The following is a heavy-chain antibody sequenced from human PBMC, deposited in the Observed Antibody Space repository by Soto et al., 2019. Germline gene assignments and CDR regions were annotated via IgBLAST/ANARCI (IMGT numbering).Heavy chain of an antibody. V-gene: IGHV3-23*01. D-gene: IGHD3-3*01. CDR2: ISGSGGST. Sequence: EVQLLESGGGLVQPGGSLRLSCAASGFTFSSYAMSWVRQAPGKGLEWVSAISGSGGSTYYADSVKGRFTISRDNSKNTLYLQMNSLRAEDTAVYYCAKDQDYDFWGGYDLVLDYWGQGTLVTVSS. CDR1: GFTFSSYA. CDR3: AKDQDYDFWGGYDLVLDY. J-gene: IGHJ4*02.